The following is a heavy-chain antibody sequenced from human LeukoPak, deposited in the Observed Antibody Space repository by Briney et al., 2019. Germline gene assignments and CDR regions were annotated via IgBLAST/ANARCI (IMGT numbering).Heavy chain of an antibody. D-gene: IGHD3-10*01. CDR2: IYSSGST. V-gene: IGHV3-66*01. Sequence: GGSLRLSCTASRFTVRSKEMNWVRQAPGKGLEWVSVIYSSGSTYYADSEKGRFTISRDNSKNTLYLQMNSLRADDTAVYYCARKPPPNSGRYSIGDAFDIWGQGTMVTVSS. CDR3: ARKPPPNSGRYSIGDAFDI. J-gene: IGHJ3*02. CDR1: RFTVRSKE.